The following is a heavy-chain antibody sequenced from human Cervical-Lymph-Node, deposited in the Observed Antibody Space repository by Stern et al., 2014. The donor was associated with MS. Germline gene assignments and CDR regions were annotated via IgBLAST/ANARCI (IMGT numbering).Heavy chain of an antibody. V-gene: IGHV3-53*01. CDR3: ARDTDSPERSDW. D-gene: IGHD1-1*01. J-gene: IGHJ4*02. CDR1: GFTVSSNY. CDR2: ITKTGST. Sequence: VQLVESGGGVIQPGGSLRLSCAASGFTVSSNYMTWVRQAPGKGLEWVSLITKTGSTFYAASVKGRFTISRDNSKNMVYLHMTSLRAEDTAMYYCARDTDSPERSDWWGQGTLVTVSS.